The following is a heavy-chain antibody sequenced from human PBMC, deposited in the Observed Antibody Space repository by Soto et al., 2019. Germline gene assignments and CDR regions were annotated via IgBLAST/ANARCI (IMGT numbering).Heavy chain of an antibody. Sequence: LSLTCTVSGDSITSGGYYWSWLRQQPGKGLEWIGYIYHSGGASYNPSLRGRAVISIDSSKNQFFLRMSAVTAADTATYYCARDYYGAGSQYYYYGMEVWGQGTRVTVSS. V-gene: IGHV4-31*03. D-gene: IGHD3-10*01. J-gene: IGHJ6*02. CDR1: GDSITSGGYY. CDR2: IYHSGGA. CDR3: ARDYYGAGSQYYYYGMEV.